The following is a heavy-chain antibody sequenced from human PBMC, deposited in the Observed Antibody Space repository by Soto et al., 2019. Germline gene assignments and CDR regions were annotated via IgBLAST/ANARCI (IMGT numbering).Heavy chain of an antibody. Sequence: QVQLQQWSAGLLKPSETLSLTCAVYGGSFSGYYWSWIRQPPGKGLEWIGEIRHSGSTNYNPSLKSRVTISVDTSKNQFSLKLSSVTAADTAVYYCARTYGGNSFDYWGQGTLVTVSS. V-gene: IGHV4-34*01. D-gene: IGHD2-21*02. CDR1: GGSFSGYY. CDR2: IRHSGST. J-gene: IGHJ4*02. CDR3: ARTYGGNSFDY.